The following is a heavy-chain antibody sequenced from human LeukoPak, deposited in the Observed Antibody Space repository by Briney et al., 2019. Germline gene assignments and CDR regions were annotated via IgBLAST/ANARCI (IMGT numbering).Heavy chain of an antibody. V-gene: IGHV3-23*01. CDR3: AKSNFWSGYFYYFDY. D-gene: IGHD3-3*01. Sequence: PGGSLRLSCAASGFTFSSYAMSWVRQAPGKGLEWVSAISGSGGSTYYADSVKGRFTISRDNSKNTLYLQMNSLRAEDTAVYYCAKSNFWSGYFYYFDYWGQGTLVTVSS. CDR2: ISGSGGST. CDR1: GFTFSSYA. J-gene: IGHJ4*02.